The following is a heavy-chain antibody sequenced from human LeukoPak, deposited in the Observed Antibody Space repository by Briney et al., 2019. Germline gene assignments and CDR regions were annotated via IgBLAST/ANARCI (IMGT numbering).Heavy chain of an antibody. CDR2: ISGSGGST. V-gene: IGHV3-23*01. Sequence: GGSLRLSCAASGFTFSSYAMSWVRQAPGKGLEWVSAISGSGGSTYYADSVKGRFTISRDNSKNTLYLQMNSLRAEDTAVYYCEKGSYYYDSSGYYLIFLFPFDYWGQGTLVTVSS. CDR3: EKGSYYYDSSGYYLIFLFPFDY. D-gene: IGHD3-22*01. J-gene: IGHJ4*02. CDR1: GFTFSSYA.